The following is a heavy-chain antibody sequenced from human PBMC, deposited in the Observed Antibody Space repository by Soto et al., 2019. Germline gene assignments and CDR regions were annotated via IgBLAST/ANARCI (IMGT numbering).Heavy chain of an antibody. D-gene: IGHD6-13*01. V-gene: IGHV1-18*04. J-gene: IGHJ5*02. CDR2: ISAYNGNT. CDR3: ARQKRGYSSSWYLQPPPNWFDP. CDR1: GYTFTSYG. Sequence: ASVKVSCKASGYTFTSYGISWVRQAPGQGLEWMGWISAYNGNTNYAQKLQGRVTMTTDISTSTAYMELRSLRSDDTAVYYCARQKRGYSSSWYLQPPPNWFDPWGQGTLVTVSS.